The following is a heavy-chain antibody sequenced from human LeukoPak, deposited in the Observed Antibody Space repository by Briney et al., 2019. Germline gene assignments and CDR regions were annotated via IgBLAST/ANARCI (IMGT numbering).Heavy chain of an antibody. Sequence: ASVKVSCKASGYTFTGYYMHWVRQAPGQGLEWMGWINPNSGGTNYAQKFQGRVTMTRDTSISTAYMELSRLRSDDTAVYYCAREIRCSSTSCPDYWGQGTLVTVSS. CDR3: AREIRCSSTSCPDY. V-gene: IGHV1-2*02. CDR1: GYTFTGYY. J-gene: IGHJ4*02. CDR2: INPNSGGT. D-gene: IGHD2-2*01.